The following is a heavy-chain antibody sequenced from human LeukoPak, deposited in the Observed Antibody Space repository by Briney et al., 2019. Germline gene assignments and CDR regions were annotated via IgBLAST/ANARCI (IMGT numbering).Heavy chain of an antibody. D-gene: IGHD5-18*01. CDR2: IYHTGNT. Sequence: SETLSLTCSVSGGSITRSNYYWGWIRQPPGKGLEWIGNIYHTGNTNYNPSLKSRVTISVDTSKNQFSLKLSSVTAADTAVYYCARLPKYSYGPFDYWGQGTLVTVSS. V-gene: IGHV4-39*01. J-gene: IGHJ4*02. CDR1: GGSITRSNYY. CDR3: ARLPKYSYGPFDY.